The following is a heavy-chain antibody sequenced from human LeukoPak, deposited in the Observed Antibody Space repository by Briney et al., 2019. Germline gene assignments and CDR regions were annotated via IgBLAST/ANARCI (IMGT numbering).Heavy chain of an antibody. CDR1: GFTFSDYA. J-gene: IGHJ6*02. CDR3: ARAGIVAVIGYGMDV. V-gene: IGHV3-49*04. Sequence: GRSLRLSCTTSGFTFSDYALSWVRQARGKGLEWVSLIRNKAFRETSEYAASVEGRFSISRDASKSIVYLQMNSLQAEDTAVYYCARAGIVAVIGYGMDVWGRGTTVTVSS. D-gene: IGHD5-12*01. CDR2: IRNKAFRETS.